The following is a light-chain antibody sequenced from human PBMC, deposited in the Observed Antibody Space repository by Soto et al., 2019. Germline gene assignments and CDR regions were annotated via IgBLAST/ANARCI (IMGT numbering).Light chain of an antibody. CDR2: GAS. J-gene: IGKJ2*01. Sequence: EIVMTQSPPTLSVSPGQRATLSCWASHSVSSNLAWYQQKPGQAPRLLIYGASTRATGIPARFSGSGSGTEFTLTINSLQSEDIAVYYCQQYNNWPPMYTFGQGTELEIK. V-gene: IGKV3-15*01. CDR1: HSVSSN. CDR3: QQYNNWPPMYT.